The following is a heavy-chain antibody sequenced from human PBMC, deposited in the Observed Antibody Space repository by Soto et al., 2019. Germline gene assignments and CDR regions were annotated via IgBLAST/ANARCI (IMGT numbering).Heavy chain of an antibody. CDR3: TTDTWN. J-gene: IGHJ4*02. CDR2: IKHKADGGAI. D-gene: IGHD1-1*01. CDR1: GFTFSEEW. Sequence: EVQLVESGGGLVEPGESLRLSCATSGFTFSEEWMTWVRQAPGKGLEWVGRIKHKADGGAIDYAAPVKGRFTISRDDSENMVYLQMNSLKTEDTARYFCTTDTWNWGQGTLVTVSS. V-gene: IGHV3-15*01.